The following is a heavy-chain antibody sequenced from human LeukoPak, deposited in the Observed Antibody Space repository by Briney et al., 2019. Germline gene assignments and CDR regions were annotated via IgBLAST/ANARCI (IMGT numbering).Heavy chain of an antibody. V-gene: IGHV3-11*01. CDR1: GFTFSDYY. CDR3: AKRHDSGYYLHSFRGGRFFDDY. Sequence: KSGGSLRLSCVASGFTFSDYYMSWIRQAPGKGLEWVSYISSSGSNTYYADSVKGRFTISRDNAKNSLYLQMSSLRAEDTAVYYCAKRHDSGYYLHSFRGGRFFDDYWGQGTLVTVSS. CDR2: ISSSGSNT. J-gene: IGHJ4*02. D-gene: IGHD3-22*01.